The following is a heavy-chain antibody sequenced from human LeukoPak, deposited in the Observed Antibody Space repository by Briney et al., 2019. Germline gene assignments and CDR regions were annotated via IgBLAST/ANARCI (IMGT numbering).Heavy chain of an antibody. J-gene: IGHJ2*01. CDR1: GGSISNYY. Sequence: PSETLSLTCTVSGGSISNYYWNWIRQPPGKGLEWIGYIYYSGSTNYNPSLKSRVTISVDTPKNQFSLKLGSVTAADTAVYYCARVYYSNSYDYWYFDLWGRGTLVTVSS. V-gene: IGHV4-59*01. CDR2: IYYSGST. CDR3: ARVYYSNSYDYWYFDL. D-gene: IGHD6-13*01.